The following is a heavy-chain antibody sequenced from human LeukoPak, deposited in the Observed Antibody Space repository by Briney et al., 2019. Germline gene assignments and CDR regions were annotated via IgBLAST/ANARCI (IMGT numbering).Heavy chain of an antibody. V-gene: IGHV4-59*01. Sequence: PSETLSLTCTVSGGSISSYYWSWIRQPPGKGLEWIGYIYYSGSTNYNPSHKSRVTISVDTSKNQFSLKLSSVTAADTAVYYCAREPGTGYSYGSFDYWGQGTLVTVSS. J-gene: IGHJ4*02. CDR2: IYYSGST. D-gene: IGHD5-18*01. CDR3: AREPGTGYSYGSFDY. CDR1: GGSISSYY.